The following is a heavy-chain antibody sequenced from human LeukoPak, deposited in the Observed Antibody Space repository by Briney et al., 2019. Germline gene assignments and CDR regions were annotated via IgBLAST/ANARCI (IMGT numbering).Heavy chain of an antibody. J-gene: IGHJ5*02. CDR2: IYYSGST. D-gene: IGHD3-22*01. CDR3: ARSPRVVVMVAGWFDP. CDR1: GGSISSYY. V-gene: IGHV4-59*01. Sequence: SETLSLTCTVSGGSISSYYWSWIRQPPGKGLEWIGYIYYSGSTNYNPSLKSRVTISVDTSKNQFSLKLSSVTAADTAVYYCARSPRVVVMVAGWFDPWGQGTLVTVSS.